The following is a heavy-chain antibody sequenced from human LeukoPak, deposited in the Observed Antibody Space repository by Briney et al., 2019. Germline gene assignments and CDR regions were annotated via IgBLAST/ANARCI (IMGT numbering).Heavy chain of an antibody. CDR1: VYTFTSYA. J-gene: IGHJ3*02. CDR2: ITPSGGT. Sequence: GASVNVSFKSSVYTFTSYAMHWVRQAPGQGLDGMGFITPSGGTNHPQQFQGRITMTRDTSIRQAYMELSRLRSDDTAVYYCAREGRGWAFDIWGQGTMVTVSS. CDR3: AREGRGWAFDI. V-gene: IGHV1-2*02. D-gene: IGHD2-15*01.